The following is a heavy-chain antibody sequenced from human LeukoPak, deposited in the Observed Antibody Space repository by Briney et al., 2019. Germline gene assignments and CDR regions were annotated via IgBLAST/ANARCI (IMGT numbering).Heavy chain of an antibody. Sequence: ASVKVSCKASGGTFSSYAISWVRQAPGQGLEWMGRIIPILGIANYAQKFQGRVTITADKSTSTAYMELSSLRAEDTAVYYCARLTMVRGIQWNSVYWGQGTLVTVSS. CDR2: IIPILGIA. D-gene: IGHD3-10*01. CDR1: GGTFSSYA. V-gene: IGHV1-69*04. J-gene: IGHJ4*02. CDR3: ARLTMVRGIQWNSVY.